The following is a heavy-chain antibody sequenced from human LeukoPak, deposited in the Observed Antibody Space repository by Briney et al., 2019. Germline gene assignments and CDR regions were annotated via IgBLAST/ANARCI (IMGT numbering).Heavy chain of an antibody. CDR3: ARDKDEYDYTKLVSY. CDR1: GYTFSSYG. D-gene: IGHD5-12*01. J-gene: IGHJ4*02. V-gene: IGHV1-18*01. CDR2: ISGYNGNT. Sequence: ASVTVSCKASGYTFSSYGFSWVRQAPGQGPEWMGWISGYNGNTNYAQKFQGRVTMTTDTSTSTVYMELRSLRSDDTAVYYCARDKDEYDYTKLVSYWGQGTLVTVSS.